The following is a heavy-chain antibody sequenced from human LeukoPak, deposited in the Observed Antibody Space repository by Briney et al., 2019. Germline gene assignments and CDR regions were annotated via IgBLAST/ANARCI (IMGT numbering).Heavy chain of an antibody. CDR3: ASRNDFWSGYYGGDY. J-gene: IGHJ4*02. V-gene: IGHV3-11*01. Sequence: GGSLRLFRGASGFTFSDYYMSWIPQAPGKGLVGVSYISSSGSTIYYADSVKGRFTISRDNAKNSLYLQMNRLRAEDTAVYFWASRNDFWSGYYGGDYWGQGTLVSVSS. CDR1: GFTFSDYY. CDR2: ISSSGSTI. D-gene: IGHD3-3*01.